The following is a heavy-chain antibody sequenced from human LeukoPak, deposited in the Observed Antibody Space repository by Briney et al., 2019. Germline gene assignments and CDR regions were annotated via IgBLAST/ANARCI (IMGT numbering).Heavy chain of an antibody. Sequence: GASVKVSCKASGYDFSTFGISWVRQAPGEGLEWMGWISAYHGKTNFPQRFQGRVTMTEDTSTDTAYMELSSLRSEDTAVYYCATGAGITGSGNYYFDYWGQGTLVTVSS. V-gene: IGHV1-18*01. D-gene: IGHD3-10*01. J-gene: IGHJ4*02. CDR1: GYDFSTFG. CDR2: ISAYHGKT. CDR3: ATGAGITGSGNYYFDY.